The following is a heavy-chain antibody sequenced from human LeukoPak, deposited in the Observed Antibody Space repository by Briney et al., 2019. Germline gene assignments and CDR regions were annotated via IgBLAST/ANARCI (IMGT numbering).Heavy chain of an antibody. CDR1: GFTFNSYW. Sequence: GGSLRLSCAASGFTFNSYWMSWVRQAPGKGLEWVAHIKQDGNEKYYADSVKGRFTISRDNAMKSLDLQMTSLSAEDTAVYYCARGGDIVIMIEGWGLDTWGQGTLV. V-gene: IGHV3-7*01. J-gene: IGHJ5*02. CDR3: ARGGDIVIMIEGWGLDT. D-gene: IGHD2-8*01. CDR2: IKQDGNEK.